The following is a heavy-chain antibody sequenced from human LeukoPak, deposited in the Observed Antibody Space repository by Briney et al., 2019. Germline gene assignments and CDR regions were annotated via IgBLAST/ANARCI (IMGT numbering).Heavy chain of an antibody. D-gene: IGHD3-3*01. Sequence: ASVKVSCKASGYTFTSYGISWVRQAPGQGLEWMGWISAYNGNTNYAQKLQGRVTMTTDTSTSTAYMELRSLRSDDTAVYYCVRAEYYDFWSGPIDYWGQGTLVTVSS. J-gene: IGHJ4*02. CDR2: ISAYNGNT. CDR3: VRAEYYDFWSGPIDY. CDR1: GYTFTSYG. V-gene: IGHV1-18*01.